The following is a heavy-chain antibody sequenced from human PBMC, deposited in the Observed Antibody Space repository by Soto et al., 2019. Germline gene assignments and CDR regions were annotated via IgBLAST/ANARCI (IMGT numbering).Heavy chain of an antibody. CDR3: ARVEPVASLYNYHGLEV. D-gene: IGHD5-12*01. J-gene: IGHJ6*02. Sequence: QVQLVQSGAEVKKPGSSVKVSCKVSGGTFSNYAIDWVRLAPGHGLEWMGGIVPIFGTTYYTQKFPGRATIVADDSTTPAYLEMSSLRSEDTAIYYCARVEPVASLYNYHGLEVWGQGTAVTVSS. V-gene: IGHV1-69*12. CDR2: IVPIFGTT. CDR1: GGTFSNYA.